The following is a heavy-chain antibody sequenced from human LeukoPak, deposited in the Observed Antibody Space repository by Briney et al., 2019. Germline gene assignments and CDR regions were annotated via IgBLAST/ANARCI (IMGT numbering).Heavy chain of an antibody. J-gene: IGHJ6*02. CDR3: AKDLEPPFPVGQWLVNDYYGMDV. CDR2: ISGSGGST. D-gene: IGHD6-19*01. CDR1: GFTFSSYA. Sequence: PGGSLRLSCAASGFTFSSYAMSWVRQAPGKGLEWVSAISGSGGSTYYADSVKGRFTISRDNSKNTLYLQVNSLRAEDTAVYYCAKDLEPPFPVGQWLVNDYYGMDVWGQGTTVTVSS. V-gene: IGHV3-23*01.